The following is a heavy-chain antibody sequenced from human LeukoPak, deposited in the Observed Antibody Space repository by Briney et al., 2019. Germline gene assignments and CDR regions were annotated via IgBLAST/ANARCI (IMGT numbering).Heavy chain of an antibody. CDR2: INPSGGST. V-gene: IGHV1-46*01. J-gene: IGHJ4*02. D-gene: IGHD2-2*01. CDR3: ARGTPSKEYCSSTSCYAAMWALGY. CDR1: GYTFTSYY. Sequence: GASVKVSCKASGYTFTSYYMHWVRQAPGQGLEWMGIINPSGGSTSYAQKFQGRVTMTRDTSTSTVYMELSSLRSEDTAVYYCARGTPSKEYCSSTSCYAAMWALGYWGQGTLVTVSS.